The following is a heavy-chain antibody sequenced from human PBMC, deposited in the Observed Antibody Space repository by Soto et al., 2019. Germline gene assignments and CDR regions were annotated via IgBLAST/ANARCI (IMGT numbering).Heavy chain of an antibody. CDR3: ARFPYYYGSGSYYYYYYYGMDV. J-gene: IGHJ6*02. CDR2: INHSGST. D-gene: IGHD3-10*01. Sequence: PSETLSLTCAVYGGSFSGYYWSWIRQPPGKGLEWIGEINHSGSTNYNPSLKSRVTISVDTSKNQFSLKLSSVTAADTAVYYCARFPYYYGSGSYYYYYYYGMDVWGQGTTVTVSS. V-gene: IGHV4-34*01. CDR1: GGSFSGYY.